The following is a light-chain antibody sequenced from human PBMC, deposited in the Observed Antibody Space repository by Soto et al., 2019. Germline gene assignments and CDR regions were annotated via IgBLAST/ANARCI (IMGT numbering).Light chain of an antibody. CDR3: QGYDSGPRT. J-gene: IGKJ1*01. V-gene: IGKV1-27*01. Sequence: DIRMTQCPPSLSASVGAKITITGRANQGTNNFLAWYHQKPGKVPILRMYDASTLQSGVSSHFSGSGSGTVFTLTINSLQPEDVGAYYCQGYDSGPRTFGQGTKVEVK. CDR1: QGTNNF. CDR2: DAS.